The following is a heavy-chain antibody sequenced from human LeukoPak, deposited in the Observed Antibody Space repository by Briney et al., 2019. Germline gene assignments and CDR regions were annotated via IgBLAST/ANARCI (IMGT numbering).Heavy chain of an antibody. Sequence: PSETLSLTCTVSGDSVSGISFYWSWIRQPPGKGLQYIGYIQYSGSTNYNPSLKSRVTISVDTSKNQFSLKLTSVTAADTAVYYCARSKVGATIYAFDVWGQGTMVTVSS. CDR2: IQYSGST. J-gene: IGHJ3*01. D-gene: IGHD1-26*01. CDR3: ARSKVGATIYAFDV. V-gene: IGHV4-61*01. CDR1: GDSVSGISFY.